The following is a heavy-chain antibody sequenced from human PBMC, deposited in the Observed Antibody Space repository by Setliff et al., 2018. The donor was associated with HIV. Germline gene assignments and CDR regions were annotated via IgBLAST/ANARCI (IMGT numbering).Heavy chain of an antibody. CDR3: ARQFRYPNRAVAGVDY. CDR1: GGTFSSSSYY. V-gene: IGHV4-39*01. CDR2: LRPSGKT. J-gene: IGHJ4*02. Sequence: SETLSLTCTVSGGTFSSSSYYWGWIRQPPGKGLEWIGSLRPSGKTYYNPSLKSRVTISVDTSKNQFSLKLGSVTAADTAIYFCARQFRYPNRAVAGVDYWGQGTLVTVSS. D-gene: IGHD6-19*01.